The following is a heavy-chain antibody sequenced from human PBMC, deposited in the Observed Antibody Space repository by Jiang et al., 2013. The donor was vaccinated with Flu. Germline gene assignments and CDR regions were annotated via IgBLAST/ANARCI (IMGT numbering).Heavy chain of an antibody. J-gene: IGHJ4*02. CDR1: GYTFTNYG. Sequence: GAEVKKPGASVKVSCKASGYTFTNYGISWVRQAPGQGLEWMGWISVNNGNTNYVEKLQGRVTMTTDTSTSTAYMELRSLRSDDTAVYYCARDRDSSDWYSGGYWGQGTLVTVSS. V-gene: IGHV1-18*01. D-gene: IGHD6-19*01. CDR3: ARDRDSSDWYSGGY. CDR2: ISVNNGNT.